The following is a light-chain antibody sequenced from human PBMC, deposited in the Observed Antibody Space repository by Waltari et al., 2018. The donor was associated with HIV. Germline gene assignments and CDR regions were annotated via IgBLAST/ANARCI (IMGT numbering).Light chain of an antibody. CDR2: DAS. V-gene: IGKV3-11*01. J-gene: IGKJ1*01. CDR3: QQRSTWPPG. CDR1: QSISSY. Sequence: EIVLTQSPVTLSLSPGERAPLSCRASQSISSYLAWYQQKPGQPPRLLIYDASNRATGIPARFTGSGSGTDFTLTISSLEPEDFAVYYCQQRSTWPPGFGQGTKVEIK.